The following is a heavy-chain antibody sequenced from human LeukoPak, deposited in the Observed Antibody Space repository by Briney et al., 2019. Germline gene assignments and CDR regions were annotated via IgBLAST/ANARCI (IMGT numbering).Heavy chain of an antibody. V-gene: IGHV3-48*01. D-gene: IGHD2-2*01. CDR3: ARDPSAVRANTYA. Sequence: GGSLRLSCAASGFTFSSYSMDWVRQAPGKGLEWVSYISSSSSTIYYADSVKGRFTISRDNAKNSLYLQMNSLRAEDTAVYYCARDPSAVRANTYAWGQGTLVTVSS. J-gene: IGHJ5*02. CDR2: ISSSSSTI. CDR1: GFTFSSYS.